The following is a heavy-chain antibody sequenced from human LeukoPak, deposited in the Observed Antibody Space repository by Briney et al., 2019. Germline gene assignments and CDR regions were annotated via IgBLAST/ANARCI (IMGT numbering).Heavy chain of an antibody. CDR3: AIDITSFHCCFDY. D-gene: IGHD3-10*01. CDR2: INPSDGDT. Sequence: ASVKVSCKASGYTFTSDYLHWVRQAPGQGLEWMGIINPSDGDTIYAQKFQGRVTKTSDTSTSTVYMELSSLRSEDTAVYYCAIDITSFHCCFDYWGQGTLVTVSS. CDR1: GYTFTSDY. J-gene: IGHJ4*02. V-gene: IGHV1-46*01.